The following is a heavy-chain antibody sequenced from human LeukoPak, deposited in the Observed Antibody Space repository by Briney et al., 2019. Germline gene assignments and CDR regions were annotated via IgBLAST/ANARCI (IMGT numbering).Heavy chain of an antibody. V-gene: IGHV1-2*06. J-gene: IGHJ4*02. D-gene: IGHD4-17*01. CDR1: GYTFTGYY. Sequence: ASVKVSCKASGYTFTGYYMHLVRQAPGQGLEWMGRINPNSGGTNYAQKFQGRVTMTRDTSISTAYMELSRLRSDDTAVYYCARGGTDYGDYGDYWGQGTLVTVSS. CDR2: INPNSGGT. CDR3: ARGGTDYGDYGDY.